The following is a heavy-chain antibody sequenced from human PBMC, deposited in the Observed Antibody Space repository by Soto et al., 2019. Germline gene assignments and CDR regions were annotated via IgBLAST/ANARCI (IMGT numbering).Heavy chain of an antibody. CDR1: GFTVSSNY. CDR2: IYSGGST. V-gene: IGHV3-53*01. CDR3: ARDRGLLWFGELGFDP. D-gene: IGHD3-10*01. Sequence: GGSLRLSCAASGFTVSSNYMSWVRQAPGKGLEWVSVIYSGGSTYYADSVKGRFTISRDNSKNTLYLQMNSLRAEDTAVYYCARDRGLLWFGELGFDPWGQGTLVTVSS. J-gene: IGHJ5*02.